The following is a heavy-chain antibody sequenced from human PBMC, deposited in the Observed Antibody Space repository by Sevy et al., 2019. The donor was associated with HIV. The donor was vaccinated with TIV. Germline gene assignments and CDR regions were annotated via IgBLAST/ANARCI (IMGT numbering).Heavy chain of an antibody. V-gene: IGHV4-61*01. CDR1: GGSVSSGSYY. J-gene: IGHJ5*02. CDR2: IYYSGST. CDR3: ARDYYDSSGYYGNWFDP. Sequence: SETLSLTCTVSGGSVSSGSYYWSWIQQPPGKGLEWIGYIYYSGSTNYNPSLKSRVTISVDTSKNQFSLKLSSVTAADTAVYYCARDYYDSSGYYGNWFDPWGQGTLVTVSS. D-gene: IGHD3-22*01.